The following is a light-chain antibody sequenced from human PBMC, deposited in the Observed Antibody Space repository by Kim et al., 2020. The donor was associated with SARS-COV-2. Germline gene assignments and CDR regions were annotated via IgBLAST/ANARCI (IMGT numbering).Light chain of an antibody. J-gene: IGLJ3*02. CDR1: SSNIGSNY. Sequence: QSVLTQPPSASGTPGQRVTISCSGSSSNIGSNYVYWYQQLPRTAPQLLIYRNNQRPSVVPDRFSGSKYGTSASLAISGLRSEDEADYYCAAWDDSLSGWVFGGGTQLTVL. CDR3: AAWDDSLSGWV. V-gene: IGLV1-47*01. CDR2: RNN.